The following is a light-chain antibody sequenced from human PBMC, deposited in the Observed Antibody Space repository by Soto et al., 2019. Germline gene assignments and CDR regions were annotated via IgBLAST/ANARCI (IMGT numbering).Light chain of an antibody. V-gene: IGKV3-20*01. Sequence: EVVLTQSPGVLSLSPGEIVTLSCRASQSVSSSYLAWYQQKPGQAPRLLIDGASSRAIDIPRRFSGSGSGTDFTLTIGGLEPQDVAVYFCQQHGGSHWTFGQGTKVEIK. CDR2: GAS. CDR3: QQHGGSHWT. CDR1: QSVSSSY. J-gene: IGKJ1*01.